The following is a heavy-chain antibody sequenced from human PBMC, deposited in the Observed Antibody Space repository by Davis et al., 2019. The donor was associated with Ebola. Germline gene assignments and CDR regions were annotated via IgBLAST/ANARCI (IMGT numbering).Heavy chain of an antibody. CDR1: GFTFSSYS. D-gene: IGHD3-10*01. CDR2: ISSSSSTI. J-gene: IGHJ5*02. Sequence: GESLKISCAASGFTFSSYSMNWVRQAPGKGLEWVSYISSSSSTIYYADSVKGRFTISRGDAENSLYLQMNSLRAEDTAVYYCARGGFITELRWFDLWGQGTLVTASS. CDR3: ARGGFITELRWFDL. V-gene: IGHV3-48*04.